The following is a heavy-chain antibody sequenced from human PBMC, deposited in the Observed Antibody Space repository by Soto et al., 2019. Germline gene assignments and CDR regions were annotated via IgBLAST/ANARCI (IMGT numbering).Heavy chain of an antibody. V-gene: IGHV3-23*01. CDR1: GFTFSSYA. CDR2: ISGSGGST. D-gene: IGHD1-1*01. CDR3: ATHLQAGPTGFDY. Sequence: PGGSLRLSCAASGFTFSSYAMSWVRQAPGKGLEWVSAISGSGGSTYYADSVKGRFTISRDNSKNTLYLQMNSLRAEDTAVYYCATHLQAGPTGFDYWGQGTLVTVSS. J-gene: IGHJ4*02.